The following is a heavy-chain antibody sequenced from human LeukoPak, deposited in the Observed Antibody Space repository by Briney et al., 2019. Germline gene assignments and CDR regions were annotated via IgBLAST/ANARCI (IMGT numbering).Heavy chain of an antibody. CDR3: AKDGGGWFGDPIRYYYYGMDV. Sequence: GGSLRLSCAASGFTFSSYGMHWVRQAPGKGLEWVAVISYDGSNKYYADSVKGRFTISRDNSKNTLYLQMNSLRAEDTAVYYCAKDGGGWFGDPIRYYYYGMDVWGQGTTVTVSS. CDR1: GFTFSSYG. CDR2: ISYDGSNK. J-gene: IGHJ6*02. V-gene: IGHV3-30*18. D-gene: IGHD3-10*01.